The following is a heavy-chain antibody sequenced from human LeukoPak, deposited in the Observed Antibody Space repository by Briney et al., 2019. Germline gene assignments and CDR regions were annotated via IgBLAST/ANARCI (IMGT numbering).Heavy chain of an antibody. J-gene: IGHJ4*02. Sequence: GGSLRLSCAASGFTFSSYAMSWVRQAPGMGLEWVSGISSSGGSTYYADSVKGRFTISRDNSKNTLYLQMNSLRAEDTAVYYCAREIYDSSGYYYGGIDYWGQGTLVTVSS. CDR1: GFTFSSYA. V-gene: IGHV3-23*01. CDR2: ISSSGGST. D-gene: IGHD3-22*01. CDR3: AREIYDSSGYYYGGIDY.